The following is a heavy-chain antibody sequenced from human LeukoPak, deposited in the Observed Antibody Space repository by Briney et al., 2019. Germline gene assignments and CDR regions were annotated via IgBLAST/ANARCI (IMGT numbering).Heavy chain of an antibody. CDR2: MFYNGNNA. CDR3: ARGMTGPDY. V-gene: IGHV3-33*01. D-gene: IGHD3-9*01. CDR1: GLTFGNYG. Sequence: GGSLRSSCAAPGLTFGNYGMHWVGQAPGRGLEWVALMFYNGNNAYYADSVKGRFIISRDNSKNTLYLQMNSLRAEDTAVYFCARGMTGPDYWGQGTLVTVSS. J-gene: IGHJ4*02.